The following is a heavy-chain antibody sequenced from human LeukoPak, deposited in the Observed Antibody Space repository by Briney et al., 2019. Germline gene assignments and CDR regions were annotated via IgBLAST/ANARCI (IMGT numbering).Heavy chain of an antibody. CDR2: IYTSGST. Sequence: SETLSLTCTVSGGSISSGSYHWSWIRQPAGKGLEWIGRIYTSGSTNYNPSLKSRVTISVDTSNNQFSLRLSSVTAADTAVYYCARHTHSIARYYFDYWGQGTLVTVSS. V-gene: IGHV4-61*02. CDR1: GGSISSGSYH. J-gene: IGHJ4*02. D-gene: IGHD6-13*01. CDR3: ARHTHSIARYYFDY.